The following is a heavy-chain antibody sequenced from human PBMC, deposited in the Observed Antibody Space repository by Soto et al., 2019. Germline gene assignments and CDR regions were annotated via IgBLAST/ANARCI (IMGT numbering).Heavy chain of an antibody. J-gene: IGHJ4*02. CDR1: GGTFSSYS. CDR3: ARDCRGIYYDSSGYYCPTDY. CDR2: IIPIFGTA. D-gene: IGHD3-22*01. Sequence: SVKVSCKASGGTFSSYSISWVRQAPGQGLEWMGGIIPIFGTANYAQKFQGRVTITADESTSTAYMELSSLRSEDTAVYYCARDCRGIYYDSSGYYCPTDYWGQGTLVTV. V-gene: IGHV1-69*13.